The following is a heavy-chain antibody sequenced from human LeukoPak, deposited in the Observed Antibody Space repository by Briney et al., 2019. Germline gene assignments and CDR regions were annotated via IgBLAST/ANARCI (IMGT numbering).Heavy chain of an antibody. CDR3: ARDRVYSGGWYFSPELEGYPFDI. J-gene: IGHJ3*02. Sequence: GASVKVSCKAFGYTFTSYGITWVRQAPGQGLEWMGWISAYNANTNYAQKFQGRATMTTDTSTSTAYMELRSLRSDDTAVYYCARDRVYSGGWYFSPELEGYPFDIWGQGTMVTVSS. D-gene: IGHD6-19*01. CDR2: ISAYNANT. V-gene: IGHV1-18*01. CDR1: GYTFTSYG.